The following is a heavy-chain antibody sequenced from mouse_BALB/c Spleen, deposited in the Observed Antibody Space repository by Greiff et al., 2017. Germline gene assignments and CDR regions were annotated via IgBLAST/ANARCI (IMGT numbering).Heavy chain of an antibody. D-gene: IGHD2-3*01. V-gene: IGHV2-6-7*01. CDR2: IWGDGST. CDR1: GFSLTGYG. J-gene: IGHJ4*01. CDR3: ARDRYDGYYGAMDY. Sequence: VMLVESGPGLVAPSQSLSITCTVSGFSLTGYGVNWVRQPPGKGLEWLGMIWGDGSTDYNSALKSRLSISKDNSKSQAFLKMNSLRTDDTARYYCARDRYDGYYGAMDYWGQGTSVTVSS.